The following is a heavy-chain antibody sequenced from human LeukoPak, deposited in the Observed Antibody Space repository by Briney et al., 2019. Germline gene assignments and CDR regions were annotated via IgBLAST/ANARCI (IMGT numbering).Heavy chain of an antibody. CDR3: ARLRGLYSGTYRYQTAFVY. Sequence: PGGSLRLSCAASGFTFSSYSMNWVRHAPGKGLEWVANIKQDGSEKYYVDSVKGRFTVSRDNAKNSLYLQMNSLRVEDTSVYYCARLRGLYSGTYRYQTAFVYWGQGSLLTVSS. CDR1: GFTFSSYS. D-gene: IGHD1-26*01. J-gene: IGHJ4*02. V-gene: IGHV3-7*01. CDR2: IKQDGSEK.